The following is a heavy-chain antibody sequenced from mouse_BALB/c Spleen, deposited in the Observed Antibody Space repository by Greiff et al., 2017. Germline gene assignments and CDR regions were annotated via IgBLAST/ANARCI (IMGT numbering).Heavy chain of an antibody. V-gene: IGHV1-5*01. CDR1: GYTFTSYW. D-gene: IGHD2-1*01. CDR3: TRVYGNYNFDY. J-gene: IGHJ2*01. CDR2: IYPGNSDT. Sequence: VQLQQSGTVLARPGASVKMSCKASGYTFTSYWMHWVKQRPGQGLEWIGAIYPGNSDTSYNQKFKGKAKLTAVTSTSTAYMELSSLTNEDSAVYYCTRVYGNYNFDYWGQGTTLTVSS.